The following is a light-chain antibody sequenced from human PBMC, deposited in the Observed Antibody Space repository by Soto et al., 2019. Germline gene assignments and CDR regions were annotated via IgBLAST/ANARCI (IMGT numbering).Light chain of an antibody. CDR2: RAS. CDR1: QSVSSNY. CDR3: QQFSSYPLT. J-gene: IGKJ4*01. V-gene: IGKV3-20*01. Sequence: EVVLTQSPDTVSLSPGERATLSCRASQSVSSNYVAWYQQKPGQTPKVLIYRASSRATGIPDRFSGSGSGTDFTLTISRLEPEDFAMYYCQQFSSYPLTFGGGTKVDI.